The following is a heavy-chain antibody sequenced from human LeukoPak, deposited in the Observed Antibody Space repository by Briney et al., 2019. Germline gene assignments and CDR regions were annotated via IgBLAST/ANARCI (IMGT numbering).Heavy chain of an antibody. CDR1: GFTFDDYA. V-gene: IGHV3-23*01. CDR2: ISSGVYST. CDR3: AKDWSYSSSSAYYFDY. J-gene: IGHJ4*02. D-gene: IGHD6-6*01. Sequence: GRSLRLSCAASGFTFDDYAMSWVRQAPGKGLEWVSTISSGVYSTYYADSVQGRFTISRDNSKNTLYLQMNSLRAEDTAVYYCAKDWSYSSSSAYYFDYWGQGTLVTVSS.